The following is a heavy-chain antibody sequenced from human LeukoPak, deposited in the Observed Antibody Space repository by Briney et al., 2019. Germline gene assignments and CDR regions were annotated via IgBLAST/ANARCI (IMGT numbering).Heavy chain of an antibody. CDR1: GYTFTSHG. Sequence: ASVKVSCKASGYTFTSHGISWVRQAPGQGLEWMGGIIPIFGTANYAQKFQGRVTITADESTSTAYMELSSLRSEDTAVYYCATSLFRDLAFDYWGQGTLVTVSS. V-gene: IGHV1-69*13. CDR3: ATSLFRDLAFDY. CDR2: IIPIFGTA. J-gene: IGHJ4*02. D-gene: IGHD5-24*01.